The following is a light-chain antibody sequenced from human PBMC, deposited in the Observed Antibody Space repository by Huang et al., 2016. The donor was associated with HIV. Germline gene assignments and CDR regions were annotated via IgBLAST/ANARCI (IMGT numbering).Light chain of an antibody. J-gene: IGKJ4*01. Sequence: EIVLTQSPATLSLAPGERGTLSCRASQSVSNVLAWFQQKPGQAPRLLITDASNRATGIPARFSGSGSGTDFTLTISSLEPEDFAVYYCQQRSSWPLTFGGGTKVEIK. V-gene: IGKV3-11*01. CDR1: QSVSNV. CDR3: QQRSSWPLT. CDR2: DAS.